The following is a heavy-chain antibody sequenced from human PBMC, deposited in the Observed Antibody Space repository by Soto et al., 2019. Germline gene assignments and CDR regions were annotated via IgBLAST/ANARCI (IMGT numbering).Heavy chain of an antibody. CDR1: GYSFTSYW. Sequence: GESLKISCKGSGYSFTSYWISWVRQMPGKGLEWMGRIDPSDSYTNYSPSFQGHVTISADKSISTAYLQWSSLKASDTAMYYCAREGNLEYSSSSSGYYYYYYGMDVWGQGTTITVAS. V-gene: IGHV5-10-1*01. CDR2: IDPSDSYT. CDR3: AREGNLEYSSSSSGYYYYYYGMDV. J-gene: IGHJ6*02. D-gene: IGHD6-6*01.